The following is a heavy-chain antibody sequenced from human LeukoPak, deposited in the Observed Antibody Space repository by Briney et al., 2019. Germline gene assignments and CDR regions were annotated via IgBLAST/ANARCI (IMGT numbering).Heavy chain of an antibody. CDR3: AREMEGDYGSGTFFDL. J-gene: IGHJ4*02. Sequence: GGSLRLSCAASEFVFSDYYMSWIRQAPGKGLEWVSYISDSGSTIHYADSVKGRFTISRDNAKNSLYLQMNGLRAEDTAVYYCAREMEGDYGSGTFFDLWGQGNMVTVSS. CDR2: ISDSGSTI. D-gene: IGHD3-10*01. V-gene: IGHV3-11*01. CDR1: EFVFSDYY.